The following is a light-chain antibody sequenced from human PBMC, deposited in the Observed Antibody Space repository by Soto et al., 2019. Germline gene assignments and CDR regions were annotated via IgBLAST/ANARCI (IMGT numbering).Light chain of an antibody. V-gene: IGLV1-44*01. J-gene: IGLJ2*01. CDR2: SNN. CDR3: AAWDDSLSAVT. CDR1: TSNIGGNT. Sequence: QSVLTQPPSASGTPGQRVTISCSGSTSNIGGNTVNWYQQLPGTAPKLLIYSNNQRPSGVPDRFSGSKSGTSASLAISRLQSADEAAYYCAAWDDSLSAVTFGGGTKLTVL.